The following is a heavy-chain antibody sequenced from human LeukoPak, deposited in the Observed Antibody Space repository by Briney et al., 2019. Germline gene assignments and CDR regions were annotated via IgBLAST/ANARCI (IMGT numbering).Heavy chain of an antibody. V-gene: IGHV4-4*07. CDR3: ARHSSPSSSGWYLGGGKNFDY. CDR2: IYTSGST. Sequence: KSSETLSLTCTVSGGSISSYYWSWIRQPAGKGLEWIGRIYTSGSTYYNPSLKSRVTISVDTSKNQFSLKLSSVTAADTAVYYCARHSSPSSSGWYLGGGKNFDYWGQGTLVTVSS. J-gene: IGHJ4*02. CDR1: GGSISSYY. D-gene: IGHD6-19*01.